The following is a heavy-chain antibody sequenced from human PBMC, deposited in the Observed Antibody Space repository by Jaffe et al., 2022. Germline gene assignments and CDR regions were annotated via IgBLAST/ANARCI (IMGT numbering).Heavy chain of an antibody. CDR3: ARGLYGPKRRTYYYYYMDV. J-gene: IGHJ6*03. CDR2: MNPNSGNT. V-gene: IGHV1-8*01. Sequence: QVQLVQSGAEVKKPGASVKVSCKASGYTFTSYDINWVRQATGQGLEWMGWMNPNSGNTGYAQKFQGRVTMTRNTSISTAYMELSSLRSEDTAVYYCARGLYGPKRRTYYYYYMDVWGKGTTVTVSS. CDR1: GYTFTSYD. D-gene: IGHD2-2*02.